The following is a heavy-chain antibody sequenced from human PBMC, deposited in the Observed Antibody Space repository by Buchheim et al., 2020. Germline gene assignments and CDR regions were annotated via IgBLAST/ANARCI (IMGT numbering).Heavy chain of an antibody. D-gene: IGHD2-2*01. CDR2: IPGSAGSI. Sequence: EVQLLESGGGLVQPGGSLRLSCAASGFAFSSYAMSWVRQAPGKGLEWVSVIPGSAGSINYADSVKGRFTISRDNSKDTLYLQMNSLRAEDTAVYYCTKRGPQLQVSWGQGTL. V-gene: IGHV3-23*01. CDR1: GFAFSSYA. J-gene: IGHJ5*02. CDR3: TKRGPQLQVS.